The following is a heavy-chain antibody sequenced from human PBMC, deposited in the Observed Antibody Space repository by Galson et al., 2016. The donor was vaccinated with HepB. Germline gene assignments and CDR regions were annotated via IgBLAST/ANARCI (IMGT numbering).Heavy chain of an antibody. CDR3: VSGIVGTANRDY. J-gene: IGHJ4*02. CDR1: GFNFSQSG. CDR2: ISYDEARK. D-gene: IGHD1-26*01. V-gene: IGHV3-30*03. Sequence: SLRLSCAASGFNFSQSGMHWVRQAPGKGLEWVAAISYDEARKEYAGSVKARFTISRDNSKNTVHLQMSSLRPEGTAVYYCVSGIVGTANRDYWGQGTLVTVAS.